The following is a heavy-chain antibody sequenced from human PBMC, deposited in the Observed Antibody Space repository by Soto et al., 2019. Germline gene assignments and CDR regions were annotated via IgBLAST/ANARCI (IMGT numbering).Heavy chain of an antibody. D-gene: IGHD3-3*01. CDR3: ARVYYDFWSGYSQYYYYGMDV. V-gene: IGHV1-69*13. Sequence: SVKVSCKASGGTFSSYAISWVRQAPGQGLEWMGGIIPIFGTANYAQKFQGRVTITADESTSTAYMELSSLRSEDTAVYYCARVYYDFWSGYSQYYYYGMDVWGQGTTVTVSS. CDR1: GGTFSSYA. CDR2: IIPIFGTA. J-gene: IGHJ6*02.